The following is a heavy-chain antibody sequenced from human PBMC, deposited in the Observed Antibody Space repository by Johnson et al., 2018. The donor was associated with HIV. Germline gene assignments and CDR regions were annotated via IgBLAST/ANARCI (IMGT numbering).Heavy chain of an antibody. J-gene: IGHJ3*02. V-gene: IGHV3-7*01. CDR3: ASRSYGYVRHAFDI. CDR1: GFTFSSYW. D-gene: IGHD5-18*01. Sequence: VQLVESGGGLVQPGGSLRLSCAASGFTFSSYWLSWVRQAPGKGLEWVANINQDGSAQYYVDSVKGRFTISRDNAKNSLYLQMNRLRAEDTAVYYCASRSYGYVRHAFDIWGQGTMVTVSS. CDR2: INQDGSAQ.